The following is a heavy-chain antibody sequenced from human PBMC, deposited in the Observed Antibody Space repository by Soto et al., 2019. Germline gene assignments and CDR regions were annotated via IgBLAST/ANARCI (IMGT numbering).Heavy chain of an antibody. CDR3: AKNQPSWATRAAFDY. D-gene: IGHD2-2*01. V-gene: IGHV3-23*01. CDR2: ISGGSGDST. CDR1: GFTFSNYA. Sequence: GGSLRLSCAASGFTFSNYAMNWVRQAPGKGPEWVSGISGGSGDSTFYADSVKGRFTISRDNSKNTLHLQMNSLRTEDTAVYYCAKNQPSWATRAAFDYWGQGTLVTVSS. J-gene: IGHJ4*02.